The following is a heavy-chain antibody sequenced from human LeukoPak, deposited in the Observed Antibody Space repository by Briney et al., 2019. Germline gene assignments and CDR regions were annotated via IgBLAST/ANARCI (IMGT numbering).Heavy chain of an antibody. J-gene: IGHJ2*01. Sequence: ASVKVSCKASGYTITSYGISWVRQAPGQGLEWMGWISAYNGNTNYAQKLQGRVTMTTDTSTSTAYMELRSLRSDDTAVYYCARDLGSDYDFWSGYQNWYFDLWGRGTLVTVSS. CDR2: ISAYNGNT. D-gene: IGHD3-3*01. CDR3: ARDLGSDYDFWSGYQNWYFDL. CDR1: GYTITSYG. V-gene: IGHV1-18*01.